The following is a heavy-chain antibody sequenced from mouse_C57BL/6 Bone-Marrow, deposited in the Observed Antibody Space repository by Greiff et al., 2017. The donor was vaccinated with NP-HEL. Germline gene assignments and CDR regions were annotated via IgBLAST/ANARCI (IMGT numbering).Heavy chain of an antibody. D-gene: IGHD2-3*01. Sequence: EVMLVESGGGLVQSGRSLRLSCATSGFTFSDFYMEWVRQAPGKGLEWIAASRNKANDYTTEYSASVKGRFIVSRDTSQSILYLQMNALRAEDTAIYYCARAPYDGYYRYFDVWGTGTTVTVSS. CDR1: GFTFSDFY. CDR3: ARAPYDGYYRYFDV. V-gene: IGHV7-1*01. CDR2: SRNKANDYTT. J-gene: IGHJ1*03.